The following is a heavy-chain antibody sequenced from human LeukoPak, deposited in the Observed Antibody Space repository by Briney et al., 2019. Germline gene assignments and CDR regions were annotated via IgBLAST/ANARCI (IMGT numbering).Heavy chain of an antibody. CDR2: IYHSGST. Sequence: SETLSLTCAVSGGSISSSNWWSWVRQPPGKGLEWIGEIYHSGSTNYNPSPKSRVTISVDKSKNQFSLKLSSVTAADTAVYYCARVWAGYSSGWYGRRKYYFDYWGQGTLVTVSS. J-gene: IGHJ4*02. V-gene: IGHV4-4*02. CDR1: GGSISSSNW. CDR3: ARVWAGYSSGWYGRRKYYFDY. D-gene: IGHD6-19*01.